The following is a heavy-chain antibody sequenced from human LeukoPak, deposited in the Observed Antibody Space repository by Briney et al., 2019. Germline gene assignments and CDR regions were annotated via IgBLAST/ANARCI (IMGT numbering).Heavy chain of an antibody. Sequence: GGSLRLSCAASGFTFSSYEMNWVRQAPGKGLEWLSYISSSGSTMYYADSVKGRFTISRDNAKNSLYRQMNSLRAEDTAVYYCEIYYGSGIFWGRGTVVTVS. CDR3: EIYYGSGIF. J-gene: IGHJ4*02. D-gene: IGHD3-10*01. CDR2: ISSSGSTM. CDR1: GFTFSSYE. V-gene: IGHV3-48*03.